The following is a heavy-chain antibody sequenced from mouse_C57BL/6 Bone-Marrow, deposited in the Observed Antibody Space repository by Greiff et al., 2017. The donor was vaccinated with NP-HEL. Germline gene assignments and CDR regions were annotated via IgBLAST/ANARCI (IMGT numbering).Heavy chain of an antibody. CDR1: GYTFTDYY. D-gene: IGHD1-1*01. V-gene: IGHV1-19*01. J-gene: IGHJ4*01. CDR3: ARSYYYGSSCYY. CDR2: INPYNGGT. Sequence: EVQLQQSGPVLVKPGASVKMSCKASGYTFTDYYMNWVKQSHGKSLEWIGVINPYNGGTSYNQNVKGKATLTFDKSSSTAYMELNSLTSEDSAVYYCARSYYYGSSCYYWGQGTSVTVSS.